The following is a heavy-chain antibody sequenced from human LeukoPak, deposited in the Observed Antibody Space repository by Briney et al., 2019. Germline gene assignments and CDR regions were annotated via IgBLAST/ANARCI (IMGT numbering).Heavy chain of an antibody. CDR1: GGSMSNYY. J-gene: IGHJ4*02. D-gene: IGHD7-27*01. Sequence: SETLSLTCTVSGGSMSNYYWSWIRQPPGKGLEWIANIFYSGNTNSNPSLKSRVTISLDTSKNQFSLKLSSVTAADTAVYYCARDRLTGDEGYFDYWGQGTLVTVSS. CDR3: ARDRLTGDEGYFDY. CDR2: IFYSGNT. V-gene: IGHV4-59*01.